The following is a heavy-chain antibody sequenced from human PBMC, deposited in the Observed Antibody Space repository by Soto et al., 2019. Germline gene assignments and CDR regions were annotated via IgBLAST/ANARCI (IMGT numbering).Heavy chain of an antibody. CDR3: ARSKYNSSSSDLEY. D-gene: IGHD6-19*01. Sequence: QVQLVESGGGVVQPGRSLKLSCAASGFIFSDYTMHWVRQAPGKGLDWVALISYDGHNKNYADSVKCQFTISRDDFWNTLYLKTHSLRAQLTGVYYCARSKYNSSSSDLEYWGQGVLVTVSS. CDR1: GFIFSDYT. V-gene: IGHV3-30-3*01. CDR2: ISYDGHNK. J-gene: IGHJ4*02.